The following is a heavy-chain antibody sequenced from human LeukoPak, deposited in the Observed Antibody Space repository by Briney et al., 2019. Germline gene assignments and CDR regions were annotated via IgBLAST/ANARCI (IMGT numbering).Heavy chain of an antibody. CDR2: IYTSGST. CDR3: ARERSIAAAAGVWFDP. CDR1: VGSISSYY. J-gene: IGHJ5*02. D-gene: IGHD6-13*01. V-gene: IGHV4-4*07. Sequence: PSETLSLTCTVSVGSISSYYWSWIRQPAGKGLEWIGRIYTSGSTNYNPSLRSRVTMSVDTSKNQFSLKLSSVTAADTAVYYCARERSIAAAAGVWFDPWGQGTLVTVSS.